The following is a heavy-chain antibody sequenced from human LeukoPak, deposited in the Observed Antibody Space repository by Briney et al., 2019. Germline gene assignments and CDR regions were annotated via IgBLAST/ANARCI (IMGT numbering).Heavy chain of an antibody. CDR2: INYSGNT. Sequence: SETLSLTCAVSGASISSSYWSWVRQPPGKGLEWIGYINYSGNTKYNPSLESRVTISVDASNNQFSLRLSSVTTADTAFYYCARGYYDSRGYSNTFDIWGQGTLVTVSS. D-gene: IGHD3-22*01. J-gene: IGHJ3*02. V-gene: IGHV4-59*01. CDR1: GASISSSY. CDR3: ARGYYDSRGYSNTFDI.